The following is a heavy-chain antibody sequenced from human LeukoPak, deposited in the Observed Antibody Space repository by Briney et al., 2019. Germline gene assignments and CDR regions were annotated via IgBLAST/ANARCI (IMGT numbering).Heavy chain of an antibody. J-gene: IGHJ4*02. V-gene: IGHV4-61*05. D-gene: IGHD2-8*01. CDR3: ARGYCTNGVCYVYYFDY. CDR2: IYYSGST. CDR1: GGSISSSSYY. Sequence: PSETLSLTCTVSGGSISSSSYYWGWIRQPPGKGLEWIGYIYYSGSTNYNPSLKSRVTISVDTSKNQFSLKLSSVTAADTAVYYCARGYCTNGVCYVYYFDYWGQGTLVTVSS.